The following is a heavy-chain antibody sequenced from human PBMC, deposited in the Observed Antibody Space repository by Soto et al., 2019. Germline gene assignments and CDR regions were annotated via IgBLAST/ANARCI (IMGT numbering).Heavy chain of an antibody. CDR3: AGVPGAPHYYYFYGMDV. J-gene: IGHJ6*02. D-gene: IGHD4-17*01. Sequence: QVQLQESGPGLVKPSETLSLTCTVSGGSISSYYWTWIRQPPGKGLEWIGYIYYTGATRYNPTLKSRVTMSVDTSKNHFSLKLTSVTAADTAVYYCAGVPGAPHYYYFYGMDVWGQGTTVTVSS. CDR1: GGSISSYY. CDR2: IYYTGAT. V-gene: IGHV4-59*01.